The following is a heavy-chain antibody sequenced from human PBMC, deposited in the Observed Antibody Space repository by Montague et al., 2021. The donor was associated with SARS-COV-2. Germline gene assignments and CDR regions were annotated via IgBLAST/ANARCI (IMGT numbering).Heavy chain of an antibody. V-gene: IGHV4-39*01. CDR2: IYYSGST. CDR1: GGSISSSSYY. CDR3: ARRPTSSITISGVAQLRGGFDF. J-gene: IGHJ4*02. D-gene: IGHD3-3*01. Sequence: SETLSLTCTVSGGSISSSSYYWGWIRQPPGKGLEWIGSIYYSGSTYYNPSLKSRVTISVDTSKNQFSLKLSSVTAADTAVYYCARRPTSSITISGVAQLRGGFDFWGQGTLVTVSS.